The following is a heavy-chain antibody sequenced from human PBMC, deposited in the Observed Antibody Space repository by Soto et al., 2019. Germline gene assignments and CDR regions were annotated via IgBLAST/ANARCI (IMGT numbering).Heavy chain of an antibody. CDR1: GYTFTGYY. CDR3: ARDFKPYYYDSSGPDAFDI. J-gene: IGHJ3*02. CDR2: INPNSGGT. V-gene: IGHV1-2*04. D-gene: IGHD3-22*01. Sequence: ASVKVSCKASGYTFTGYYMHWVRQAPGQGLEWLGWINPNSGGTNYAQKFQGWVTMTRDTSISTAYMELSRLRSDDTAVYYCARDFKPYYYDSSGPDAFDIWGQGTTVTVSS.